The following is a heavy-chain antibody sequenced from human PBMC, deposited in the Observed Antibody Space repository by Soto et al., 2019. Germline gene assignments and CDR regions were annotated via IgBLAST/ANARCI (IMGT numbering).Heavy chain of an antibody. V-gene: IGHV3-9*01. CDR3: AKSHTTSGWYVTTDY. CDR2: ISWNSGSI. J-gene: IGHJ4*02. CDR1: GFTFGDYA. Sequence: GGSLRLSFAASGFTFGDYAMLWVRQAPWKGLEWVSAISWNSGSIDYADSVKGRFTISRDNAKNSLYLQMNSLRAEDTALYYCAKSHTTSGWYVTTDYWGQGTRVTVSS. D-gene: IGHD6-19*01.